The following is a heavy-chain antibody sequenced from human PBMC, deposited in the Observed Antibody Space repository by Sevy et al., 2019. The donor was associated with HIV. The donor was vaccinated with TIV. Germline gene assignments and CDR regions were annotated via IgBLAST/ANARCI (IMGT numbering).Heavy chain of an antibody. CDR2: FDPEDGET. CDR3: ATDSSGYYRYYFDY. J-gene: IGHJ4*02. D-gene: IGHD3-22*01. V-gene: IGHV1-24*01. Sequence: ASVKVSCKVSGYTLTELSMHWVRQAPGKGLGWMGGFDPEDGETIYAQKFQGRVTMTEDTSTDTAYMELSSLRSEDTAVYYCATDSSGYYRYYFDYWGQGTLVTVSS. CDR1: GYTLTELS.